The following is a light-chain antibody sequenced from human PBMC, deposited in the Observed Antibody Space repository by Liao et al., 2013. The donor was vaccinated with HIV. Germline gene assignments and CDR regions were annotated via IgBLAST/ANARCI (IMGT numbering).Light chain of an antibody. V-gene: IGLV3-21*04. CDR3: QVWHTGSDHPV. CDR2: YDS. CDR1: SIGSKS. J-gene: IGLJ3*02. Sequence: SYELTQPPSVSVAPGETASITCGGDSIGSKSVNWYQQKPGQAPVLVIYYDSDRPSGIPERFSGSNSANTATLTIGRVEAGDEADYYCQVWHTGSDHPVFGGGTKLTVL.